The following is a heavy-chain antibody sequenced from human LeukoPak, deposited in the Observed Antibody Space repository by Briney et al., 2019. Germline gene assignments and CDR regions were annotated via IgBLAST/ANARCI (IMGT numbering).Heavy chain of an antibody. CDR3: AYLGTTYYYDRHTY. CDR1: GFPFSSYA. D-gene: IGHD3-22*01. Sequence: GGSLRLSCSASGFPFSSYAMSWASQAPGKGLEWVSGISDSCGATYYAESVKVRLIISGDNSKDTLYLQMNSLRAEDTAIYYCAYLGTTYYYDRHTYCGHGTLVTVSS. J-gene: IGHJ4*01. V-gene: IGHV3-23*01. CDR2: ISDSCGAT.